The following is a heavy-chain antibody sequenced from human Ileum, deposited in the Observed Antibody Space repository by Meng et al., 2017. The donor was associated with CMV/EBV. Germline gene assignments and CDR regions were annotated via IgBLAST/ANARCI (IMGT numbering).Heavy chain of an antibody. Sequence: SETLSLTCAISGDSVSSNSAAWNWIRQSPSRGLEWLGRTYYRSKWYNDYAVSVKSRITINPDTSKNQFSLQLNSVTLEDTAVYYCARAAFRLRTIFGVVRYNWFDPWGQGTLVTVSS. CDR3: ARAAFRLRTIFGVVRYNWFDP. V-gene: IGHV6-1*01. CDR2: TYYRSKWYN. CDR1: GDSVSSNSAA. D-gene: IGHD3-3*01. J-gene: IGHJ5*02.